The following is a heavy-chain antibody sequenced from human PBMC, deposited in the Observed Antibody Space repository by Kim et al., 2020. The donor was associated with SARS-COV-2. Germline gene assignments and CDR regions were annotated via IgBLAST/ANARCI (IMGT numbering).Heavy chain of an antibody. D-gene: IGHD2-15*01. J-gene: IGHJ5*02. CDR3: ASDYGGSP. Sequence: SNRYYADSVKDRFTVSRDNSRNTRYLQRNSLRAENTAVYYCASDYGGSPWGRGTLVTVSS. V-gene: IGHV3-33*01. CDR2: SNR.